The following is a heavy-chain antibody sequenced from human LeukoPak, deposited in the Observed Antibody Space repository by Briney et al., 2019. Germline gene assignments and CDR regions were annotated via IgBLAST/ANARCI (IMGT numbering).Heavy chain of an antibody. CDR3: AKLTQTLDY. V-gene: IGHV3-23*01. J-gene: IGHJ4*02. D-gene: IGHD3-9*01. CDR1: GFTFSSYA. Sequence: SGGSLRLSCAASGFTFSSYAMSWVRQAPGKGLEWVSGVTGTGSSTYYADSVKGRFTISRDNSKNMLYLQIDSLRDEDTAVYYCAKLTQTLDYWGQGTLVTVSS. CDR2: VTGTGSST.